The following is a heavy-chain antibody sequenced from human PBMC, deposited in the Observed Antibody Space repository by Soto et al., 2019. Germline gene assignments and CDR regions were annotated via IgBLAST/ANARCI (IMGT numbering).Heavy chain of an antibody. CDR3: ATGTVVSATGRRNWFDP. D-gene: IGHD2-15*01. V-gene: IGHV3-23*01. J-gene: IGHJ5*02. Sequence: EVQLLESGGGLVQPEGSLRLSCVVSGFTFSSYAMSWVRQAPGKGLEWVSIISGSGGNTYYADSLKGRFTISRDNSKNTLYLEMNSLRAEDTAVYYCATGTVVSATGRRNWFDPWGQGTLVTVSS. CDR1: GFTFSSYA. CDR2: ISGSGGNT.